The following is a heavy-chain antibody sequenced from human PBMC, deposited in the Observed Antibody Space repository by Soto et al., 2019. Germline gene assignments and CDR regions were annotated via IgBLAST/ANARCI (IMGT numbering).Heavy chain of an antibody. J-gene: IGHJ4*02. CDR1: GGTFSSYA. D-gene: IGHD3-22*01. CDR3: ASYDSSGYPFDY. Sequence: ASVKVSCKASGGTFSSYAISWVRQAPGQGLEWMGGIIPIFGTANYAQKYQGRVTITADESTSTAYVELSSLRSEDTAVYYCASYDSSGYPFDYWGQGTLVTVSS. CDR2: IIPIFGTA. V-gene: IGHV1-69*13.